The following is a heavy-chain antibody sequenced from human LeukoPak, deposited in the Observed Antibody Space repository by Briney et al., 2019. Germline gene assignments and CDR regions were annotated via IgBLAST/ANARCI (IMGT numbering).Heavy chain of an antibody. D-gene: IGHD6-13*01. V-gene: IGHV4-39*01. CDR3: ARHSSSWYSLGAFDI. CDR1: GGSISSSSYY. Sequence: SETLSLTCTVSGGSISSSSYYWGWIRQPPGKGLEWIGSIYYSGSTYYNPSLKSRVTISVDTSKNQFSLKLSSVTAADTAVYYCARHSSSWYSLGAFDIWGQGTMVTVFS. J-gene: IGHJ3*02. CDR2: IYYSGST.